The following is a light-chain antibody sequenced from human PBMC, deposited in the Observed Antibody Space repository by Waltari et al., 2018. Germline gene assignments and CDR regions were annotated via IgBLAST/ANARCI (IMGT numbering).Light chain of an antibody. CDR1: TSNIGGGNF. J-gene: IGLJ1*01. CDR2: RDN. CDR3: ASWDDSLSGYV. Sequence: QSLLTQPPSASGTPGPRVIIPCLGRTSNIGGGNFVYWSQQVAGAAPKLLISRDNKRPSGVPDRFSGSKSDNSASLAISGLRSEDEADYYCASWDDSLSGYVFGAGTKVTVL. V-gene: IGLV1-47*01.